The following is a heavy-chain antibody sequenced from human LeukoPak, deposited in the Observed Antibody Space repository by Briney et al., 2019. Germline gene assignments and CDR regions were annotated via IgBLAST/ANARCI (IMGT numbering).Heavy chain of an antibody. CDR1: GYTFTGYY. Sequence: ASVKVSCKASGYTFTGYYMHWVRQAPGQGLEWMGWINPNSGGTNYAQKFQGRVTMTRDTSISTAYMELSRLRSDDTAVYYCARDPPTTDAFDIWGQGTMVTVSS. V-gene: IGHV1-2*02. CDR2: INPNSGGT. D-gene: IGHD4-17*01. CDR3: ARDPPTTDAFDI. J-gene: IGHJ3*02.